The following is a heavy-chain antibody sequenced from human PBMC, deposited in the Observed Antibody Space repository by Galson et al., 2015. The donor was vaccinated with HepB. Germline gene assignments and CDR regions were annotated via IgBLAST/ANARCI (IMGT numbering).Heavy chain of an antibody. CDR3: ARDFIRAPKALGFGEPTHFDY. D-gene: IGHD3-10*01. Sequence: SVKVSCKASGYTFTSYYMHWVRQAPGQGLEWMGIINPSGGSTSYAQKFQGRVTMTRDTSTSTVYMELSSLRSEDTAVYYCARDFIRAPKALGFGEPTHFDYWGQGTLVTVSS. CDR1: GYTFTSYY. J-gene: IGHJ4*02. V-gene: IGHV1-46*01. CDR2: INPSGGST.